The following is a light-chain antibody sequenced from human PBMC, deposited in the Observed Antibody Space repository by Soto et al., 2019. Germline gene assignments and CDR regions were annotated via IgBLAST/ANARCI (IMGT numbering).Light chain of an antibody. Sequence: QSVLTQPASLSGSPGQSITISCTGTSSDVGGYNYVSWYQHHPGKAPKLMIYEVSNRPSGVSNRFSGSKSGNTASLTISGLQAEDEADYYCSSYTSSGTLVFGTGTKVTVL. CDR3: SSYTSSGTLV. J-gene: IGLJ1*01. CDR1: SSDVGGYNY. CDR2: EVS. V-gene: IGLV2-14*01.